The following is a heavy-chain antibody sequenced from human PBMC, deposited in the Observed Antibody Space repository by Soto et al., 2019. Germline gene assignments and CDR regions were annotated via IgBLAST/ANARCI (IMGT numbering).Heavy chain of an antibody. CDR1: GGTFSSYA. J-gene: IGHJ2*01. V-gene: IGHV1-69*12. D-gene: IGHD5-12*01. CDR3: ARVHDSGYERYFDL. Sequence: QVQLVQSGAEVKKPGSSVKVSCKASGGTFSSYAISWVRQAPGQGLEWMGGIIPIFGTANYAQKFKGRVTSTADEAPSTAYMERSGLRSEDRAVYYCARVHDSGYERYFDLWGRGTLVTVSS. CDR2: IIPIFGTA.